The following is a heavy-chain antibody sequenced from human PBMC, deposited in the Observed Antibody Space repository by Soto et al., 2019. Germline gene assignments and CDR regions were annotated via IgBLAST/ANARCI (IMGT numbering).Heavy chain of an antibody. CDR2: IIPIFGTA. J-gene: IGHJ5*02. D-gene: IGHD2-15*01. Sequence: SVKVSCKASGGTFSSYAISWVRQAPGQGLEWMGGIIPIFGTANYAQKFQGRVTITADESTSTAYMELSSLRSEDTAVYYCARDRPDIVVVVAAPGTNWFDPWGQGTLVTVSS. V-gene: IGHV1-69*13. CDR1: GGTFSSYA. CDR3: ARDRPDIVVVVAAPGTNWFDP.